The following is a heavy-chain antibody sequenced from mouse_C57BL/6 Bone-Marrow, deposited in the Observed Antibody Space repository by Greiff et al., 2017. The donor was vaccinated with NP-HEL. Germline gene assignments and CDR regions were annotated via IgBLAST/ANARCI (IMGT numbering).Heavy chain of an antibody. CDR1: GFTFSSYG. CDR2: ISSGGSYT. Sequence: EVNVVESGGDLVKPGGSLKLSCAASGFTFSSYGMSWVRQTPDKRLEWVATISSGGSYTYYPDSVKGRFTISRDNAKNTLYLQMSSLKSEDTAMYYCARHLGGYFDVWGTGTTVTVSS. J-gene: IGHJ1*03. D-gene: IGHD4-1*01. V-gene: IGHV5-6*01. CDR3: ARHLGGYFDV.